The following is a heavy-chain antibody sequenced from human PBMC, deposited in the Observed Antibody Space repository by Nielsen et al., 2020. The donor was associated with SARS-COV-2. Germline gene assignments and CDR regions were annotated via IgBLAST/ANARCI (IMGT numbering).Heavy chain of an antibody. Sequence: GESLKISCAASGFTFSTYDMNWVRQAPGKGLEWVAFIRSRANTQYYADSVKGRFTISRDNSKNSLYLEMNSLRVEDTAVYYCAKDGAYYGVRGVVHFGYWGRGTLVTVSS. CDR3: AKDGAYYGVRGVVHFGY. V-gene: IGHV3-48*03. CDR2: IRSRANTQ. J-gene: IGHJ4*02. D-gene: IGHD3-10*01. CDR1: GFTFSTYD.